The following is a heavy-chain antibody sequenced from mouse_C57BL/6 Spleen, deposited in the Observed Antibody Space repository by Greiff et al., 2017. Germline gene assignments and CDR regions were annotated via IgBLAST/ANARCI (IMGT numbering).Heavy chain of an antibody. Sequence: VQLQQSGAELVKPGASVKLSCKASGYTFTEYTIHWVKQRSGQGLEWIGWFYPGSGSIKYNEKFKDKATLTADKYSSTVYMELSRLTSEDSAVYFCAGGDFRLYAMDYWGQGTSVTVSS. CDR1: GYTFTEYT. CDR3: AGGDFRLYAMDY. J-gene: IGHJ4*01. V-gene: IGHV1-62-2*01. CDR2: FYPGSGSI.